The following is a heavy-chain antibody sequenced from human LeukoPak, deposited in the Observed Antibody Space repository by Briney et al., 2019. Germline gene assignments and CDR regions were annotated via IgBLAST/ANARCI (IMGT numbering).Heavy chain of an antibody. CDR3: ARYCSSTNCYKGGFGP. D-gene: IGHD2-2*02. J-gene: IGHJ5*02. CDR2: ICYSGST. V-gene: IGHV4-31*03. Sequence: SETLSLTCTVSGGSISSGGYYWSWIRQHPGKGLEWIGYICYSGSTYSNPSLTSRVTISVDTSKNQFSLNPSSVTAADTAVYYCARYCSSTNCYKGGFGPWGQGTLVTVSS. CDR1: GGSISSGGYY.